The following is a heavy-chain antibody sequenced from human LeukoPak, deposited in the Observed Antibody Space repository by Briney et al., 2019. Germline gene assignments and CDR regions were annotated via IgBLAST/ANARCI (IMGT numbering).Heavy chain of an antibody. D-gene: IGHD6-19*01. Sequence: ASVKVSCKASGYTFTSYDINWVRQATGQGLEWKGWMNPNSGNTGYAQKFQGRVTMTRNTSTGTAHMELSSLRSEDTAVYYCARSGYTSGWYQDGAFDIWGQGTMVTVSS. J-gene: IGHJ3*02. V-gene: IGHV1-8*01. CDR2: MNPNSGNT. CDR1: GYTFTSYD. CDR3: ARSGYTSGWYQDGAFDI.